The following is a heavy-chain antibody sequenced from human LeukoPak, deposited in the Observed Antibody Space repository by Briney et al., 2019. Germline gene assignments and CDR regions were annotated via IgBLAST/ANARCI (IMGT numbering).Heavy chain of an antibody. J-gene: IGHJ3*02. CDR1: GGSISRDY. Sequence: SETLSLTCTVSGGSISRDYWSWIRQPPGKGLEWIGYIYYTGSTNYNPSLKSRVTISVDTSKNQFSLKLSSVTAADTAVYYCASHRPDVVPAAHDAFDIWGQGTMVTVSS. V-gene: IGHV4-59*08. CDR2: IYYTGST. CDR3: ASHRPDVVPAAHDAFDI. D-gene: IGHD2-2*01.